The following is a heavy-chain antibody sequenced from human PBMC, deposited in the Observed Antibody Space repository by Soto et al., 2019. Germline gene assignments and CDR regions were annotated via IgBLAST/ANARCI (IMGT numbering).Heavy chain of an antibody. CDR1: GAPITGVVYH. V-gene: IGHV4-30-4*01. D-gene: IGHD5-18*01. CDR2: IFPSGAT. CDR3: ARGSAAKRYFDL. J-gene: IGHJ2*01. Sequence: QVQLQESGPGLVKPSQTLSLMCTVSGAPITGVVYHGSWIRQPPGRALEWIGYIFPSGATHYNSSLGSRITMSVETSKSHFSLKLTSVTAADTAVYFCARGSAAKRYFDLWGRGTLVTVSS.